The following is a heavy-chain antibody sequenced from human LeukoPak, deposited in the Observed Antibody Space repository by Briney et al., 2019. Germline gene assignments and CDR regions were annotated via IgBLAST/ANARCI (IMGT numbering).Heavy chain of an antibody. D-gene: IGHD2-2*02. CDR2: IRYDGSNK. V-gene: IGHV3-30*02. CDR1: GFTFSSYG. J-gene: IGHJ4*02. CDR3: AKGLRAYQLLYQPFFDY. Sequence: GGSLRLSCAASGFTFSSYGMHWVRQAPGKGLEWVAFIRYDGSNKYYADSVKGRFTISRDNSKNTLYLQMNSLRAEDTAVYYCAKGLRAYQLLYQPFFDYWGQGTLVTVSS.